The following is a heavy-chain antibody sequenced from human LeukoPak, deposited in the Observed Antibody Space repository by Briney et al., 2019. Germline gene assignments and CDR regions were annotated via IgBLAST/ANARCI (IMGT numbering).Heavy chain of an antibody. V-gene: IGHV4-39*01. CDR3: ARAGRGGGDSSPVDY. D-gene: IGHD2-21*01. CDR2: IYYSGST. Sequence: PSETLSLTCTVSGGSISSSSYYWGWIRQPPGKGLEWIGSIYYSGSTYYNPSLKSRVTISVDTSKNQFSLKLGSVTAADTAVYYCARAGRGGGDSSPVDYWGQGTLVTVSS. J-gene: IGHJ4*02. CDR1: GGSISSSSYY.